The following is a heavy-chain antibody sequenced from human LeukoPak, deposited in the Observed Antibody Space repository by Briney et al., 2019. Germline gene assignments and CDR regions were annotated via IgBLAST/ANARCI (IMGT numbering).Heavy chain of an antibody. V-gene: IGHV4-30-2*05. CDR2: IYHSGST. CDR3: ASYGSGSHRRYFDY. J-gene: IGHJ4*02. CDR1: GGSISSGGYY. D-gene: IGHD3-10*01. Sequence: PSETLSLTCTVSGGSISSGGYYWRWIRQPPGKGLEWIGYIYHSGSTYYNPSLKSRVTISVDTSKNQFSLKLSSVTAADTAVYYCASYGSGSHRRYFDYWGQGTLVTVSS.